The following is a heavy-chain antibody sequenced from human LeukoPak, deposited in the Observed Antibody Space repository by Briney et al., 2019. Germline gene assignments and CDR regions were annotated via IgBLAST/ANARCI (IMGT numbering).Heavy chain of an antibody. D-gene: IGHD3-9*01. CDR1: GYTFTSYG. J-gene: IGHJ6*03. CDR3: ARAYDILTGYSPLYYYYMDV. Sequence: ASVKVSCMASGYTFTSYGISWVRQAPGQGLEWMGWISAYNGNTNYAQKLQGRVTMTTDTSTSTAYMELRSLRSDDTAVYYCARAYDILTGYSPLYYYYMDVWGKGTTVTVSS. CDR2: ISAYNGNT. V-gene: IGHV1-18*01.